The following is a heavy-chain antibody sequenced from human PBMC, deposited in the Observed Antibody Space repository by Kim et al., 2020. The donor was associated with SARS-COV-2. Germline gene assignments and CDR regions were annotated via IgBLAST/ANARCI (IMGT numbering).Heavy chain of an antibody. V-gene: IGHV4-4*02. CDR1: GGSISSSNW. Sequence: SETLSLTCAVSGGSISSSNWWSWVRQPPGKGLEWIGEIYHSGSTNYNPSLKSRVTISVDKSKNQFSLKLSSVTAADTAVYYCAREPTGYCSSTSCYGGYYYYGMDVWGQGTTVTVSS. D-gene: IGHD2-2*01. J-gene: IGHJ6*02. CDR3: AREPTGYCSSTSCYGGYYYYGMDV. CDR2: IYHSGST.